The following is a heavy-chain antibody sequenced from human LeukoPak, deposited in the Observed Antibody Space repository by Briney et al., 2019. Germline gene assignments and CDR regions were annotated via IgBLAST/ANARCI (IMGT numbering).Heavy chain of an antibody. Sequence: SETLSLTCTVSGGSISSYYWSWIRQPAGKGLEWIGRIYTSGSTNYNPSLKSRVTMSVDTSKNQFSLKLSSVTAADTAVYYCARDGSSSSWYFSPYYYYYMDVWGKGTTVTVSS. CDR2: IYTSGST. J-gene: IGHJ6*03. V-gene: IGHV4-4*07. CDR3: ARDGSSSSWYFSPYYYYYMDV. D-gene: IGHD6-13*01. CDR1: GGSISSYY.